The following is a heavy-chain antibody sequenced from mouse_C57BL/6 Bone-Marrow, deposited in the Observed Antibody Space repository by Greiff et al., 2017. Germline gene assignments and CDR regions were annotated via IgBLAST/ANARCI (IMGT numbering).Heavy chain of an antibody. CDR3: AKEVYGSGKVYWDFDV. CDR2: IFPGSGST. Sequence: QVQLQESGAELMKPGASVKISCKATGYTFTGYWIEWVKQRPGNGLEWIGEIFPGSGSTNYNGKFKGKATLTADKSSNTAYMQLSSLTTEDSAMYYCAKEVYGSGKVYWDFDVWGTGTTVTVSS. CDR1: GYTFTGYW. D-gene: IGHD1-1*01. J-gene: IGHJ1*03. V-gene: IGHV1-9*01.